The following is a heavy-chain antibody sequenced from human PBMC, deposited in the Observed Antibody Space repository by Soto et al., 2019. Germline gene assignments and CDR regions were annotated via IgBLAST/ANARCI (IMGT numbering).Heavy chain of an antibody. J-gene: IGHJ4*02. D-gene: IGHD7-27*01. Sequence: GGSLRLSCAASGFTFRSYSMNWVRQAPGKGLEWVSYISTSSSSIYYADSVRGRFTVSRDDAKNSLYLQMNSLRDEDTAVYYCARDGPTWGVNVWFFFDYWGQGTLVTVSS. CDR1: GFTFRSYS. CDR3: ARDGPTWGVNVWFFFDY. CDR2: ISTSSSSI. V-gene: IGHV3-48*02.